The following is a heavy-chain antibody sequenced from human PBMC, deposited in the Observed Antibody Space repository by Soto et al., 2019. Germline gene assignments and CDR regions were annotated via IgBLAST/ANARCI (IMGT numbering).Heavy chain of an antibody. CDR1: GCSSVSYY. J-gene: IGHJ5*02. CDR2: IYYSGST. CDR3: ARGIRIVGAHNWFDP. V-gene: IGHV4-59*01. D-gene: IGHD1-26*01. Sequence: SATXSLTCTVSGCSSVSYYLSWIRHPPGKGLEWIGYIYYSGSTNYNPSLKSRVTISVDTSKNQFSLKLSSVTAADTAVYYCARGIRIVGAHNWFDPPGPGTLVTVYS.